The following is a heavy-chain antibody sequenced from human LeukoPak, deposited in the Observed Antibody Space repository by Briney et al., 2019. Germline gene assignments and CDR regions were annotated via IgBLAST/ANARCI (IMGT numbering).Heavy chain of an antibody. Sequence: PSETLSLTCTVSGGSISSYYWSWIRQPAGKGLEWIGRIYTSGSTNYNPSLKSRVTMSVDTSKNQFSLKLSSVTAADTAVYYCAREGTTYYYYYYYMDVWGKGTTVTVSS. J-gene: IGHJ6*03. D-gene: IGHD4-17*01. V-gene: IGHV4-4*07. CDR1: GGSISSYY. CDR3: AREGTTYYYYYYYMDV. CDR2: IYTSGST.